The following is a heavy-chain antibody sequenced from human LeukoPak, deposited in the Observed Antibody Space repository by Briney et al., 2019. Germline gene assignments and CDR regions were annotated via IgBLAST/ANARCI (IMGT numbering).Heavy chain of an antibody. V-gene: IGHV3-30*14. J-gene: IGHJ4*02. CDR1: GFTFSSYA. CDR2: ISYDGSNK. Sequence: QPGGSLRLSCAASGFTFSSYAMHWVRQAPGKGLEWVAVISYDGSNKYYADSVKGRFTISRDNSKNTLYLQMNSLRAEDTAVYYCARKERLDYWGQGTLVTVSS. D-gene: IGHD1-26*01. CDR3: ARKERLDY.